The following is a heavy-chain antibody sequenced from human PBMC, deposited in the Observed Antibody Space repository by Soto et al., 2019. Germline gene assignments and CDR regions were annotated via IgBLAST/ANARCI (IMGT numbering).Heavy chain of an antibody. CDR1: GGSVSSGSYY. J-gene: IGHJ4*02. V-gene: IGHV4-61*01. CDR3: ARDNGPHTFDY. CDR2: IYYSGST. Sequence: SETLSLTCTVSGGSVSSGSYYWSWIRQPPGKGLEWIGYIYYSGSTNYNPSLKSRVTISVDTSKNQFSLKLSSVTAADTAVYYCARDNGPHTFDYWGQGTLVTVSS. D-gene: IGHD2-8*01.